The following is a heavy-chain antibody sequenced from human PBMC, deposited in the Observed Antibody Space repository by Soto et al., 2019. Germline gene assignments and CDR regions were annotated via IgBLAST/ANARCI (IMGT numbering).Heavy chain of an antibody. CDR1: GYTFTSYG. J-gene: IGHJ4*02. CDR3: ARGRYGDY. D-gene: IGHD1-1*01. CDR2: ISAHNGNT. V-gene: IGHV1-18*01. Sequence: QVHLVQSGAEVKKPGASVKVSCKASGYTFTSYGITWVRQAPGQGLEWMGWISAHNGNTDYAQKLQGRVIVTSDPSTSTAYMELRSLRSDDTAVYYCARGRYGDYWGQGALVTVSS.